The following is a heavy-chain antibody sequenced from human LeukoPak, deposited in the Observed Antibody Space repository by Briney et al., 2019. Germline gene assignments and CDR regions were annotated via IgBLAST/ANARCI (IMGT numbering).Heavy chain of an antibody. CDR1: GFTFSSYS. Sequence: GGSLRLSCAASGFTFSSYSMNWVRQAPGKGLEWVSAISGSGGSTYYADSVKGRFTISRDNSKNTLYLQMNSLRAEDTAVYYCAKSFSGYLDYWGQGTLVTVSS. J-gene: IGHJ4*02. CDR2: ISGSGGST. D-gene: IGHD3-22*01. CDR3: AKSFSGYLDY. V-gene: IGHV3-23*01.